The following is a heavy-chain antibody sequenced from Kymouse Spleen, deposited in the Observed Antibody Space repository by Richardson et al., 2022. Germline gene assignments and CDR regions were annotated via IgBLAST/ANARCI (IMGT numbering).Heavy chain of an antibody. V-gene: IGHV4-34*01. D-gene: IGHD5-12*01. CDR1: GGSFSGYY. J-gene: IGHJ3*02. CDR3: ASYSGYNAFDI. Sequence: QVQLQQWGAGLLKPSETLSLTCAVYGGSFSGYYWSWIRQPPGKGLEWIGEINHSGSTNYNPSLKSRVTISVDTSKNQFSLKLSSVTAADTAVYYCASYSGYNAFDIWGQGTMVTVSS. CDR2: INHSGST.